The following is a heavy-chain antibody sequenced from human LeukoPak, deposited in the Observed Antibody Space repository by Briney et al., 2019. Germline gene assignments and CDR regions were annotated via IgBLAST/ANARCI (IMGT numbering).Heavy chain of an antibody. CDR1: GFTFSSYG. Sequence: GGSLRLSCAASGFTFSSYGMHWVRQAPGKGLEWVAVIWYDGSNKYYADSVKGRFTISRDNSKNTLYLQMNSLRAEDTAVYYRARGAGYSSSWFDYWGQGTLVTVSS. D-gene: IGHD6-13*01. CDR2: IWYDGSNK. CDR3: ARGAGYSSSWFDY. J-gene: IGHJ4*02. V-gene: IGHV3-33*01.